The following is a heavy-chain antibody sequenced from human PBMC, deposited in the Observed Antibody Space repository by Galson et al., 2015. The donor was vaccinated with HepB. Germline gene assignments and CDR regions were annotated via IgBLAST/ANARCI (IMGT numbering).Heavy chain of an antibody. CDR1: GFTFSSYS. V-gene: IGHV3-48*01. J-gene: IGHJ6*03. Sequence: SLRLSCAASGFTFSSYSMNWVRQAPGKGLEWVSYISSSSSTIYYADSVKGRFTISRDNAKNSPYLQMNSLRAEDTAVYYCARVGRFLEWSYPWAPEYYYYYYMDVWGKGTTVTVSS. D-gene: IGHD3-3*01. CDR3: ARVGRFLEWSYPWAPEYYYYYYMDV. CDR2: ISSSSSTI.